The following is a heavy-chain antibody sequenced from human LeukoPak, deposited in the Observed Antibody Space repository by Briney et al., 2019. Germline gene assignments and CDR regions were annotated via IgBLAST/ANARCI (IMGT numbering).Heavy chain of an antibody. V-gene: IGHV3-23*01. CDR3: AKKGGIVGTTGNYFDS. J-gene: IGHJ4*02. Sequence: GGSLRLSCAASGFTFSSYAMSWVRQAPGKGLEWVSAISGSGGSTYYADSVKGRFTISRDNSKNTLYLQMNSLRAEDTAVYYCAKKGGIVGTTGNYFDSWGQGTLVIVSS. D-gene: IGHD1-26*01. CDR2: ISGSGGST. CDR1: GFTFSSYA.